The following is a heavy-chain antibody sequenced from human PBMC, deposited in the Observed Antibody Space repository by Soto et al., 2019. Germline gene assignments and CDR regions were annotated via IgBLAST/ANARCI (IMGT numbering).Heavy chain of an antibody. D-gene: IGHD1-26*01. V-gene: IGHV3-74*01. J-gene: IGHJ4*02. CDR3: AKLGTTADY. Sequence: PGGSLRLSCAASGFTFSSYWMQWVRQAPGKGPVWVSRIDSDGRATSYADSVKGRFTISRDNAKNTVYLQMNSLRAEDTAVYYCAKLGTTADYSGQGTLVTVSS. CDR1: GFTFSSYW. CDR2: IDSDGRAT.